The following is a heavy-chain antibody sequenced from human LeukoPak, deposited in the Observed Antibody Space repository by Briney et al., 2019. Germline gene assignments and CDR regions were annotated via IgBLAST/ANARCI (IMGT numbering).Heavy chain of an antibody. CDR2: INQSGTT. CDR3: ARGATPGVF. Sequence: PSETLSLTCAVYGGSFSDYYWNWIRQPPGKGLEWIGEINQSGTTNYNPSLKSRLTISLDTSKNHLFLKLTSATAADTALYYCARGATPGVFWGQGTLVTVSP. CDR1: GGSFSDYY. D-gene: IGHD3-10*01. J-gene: IGHJ1*01. V-gene: IGHV4-34*01.